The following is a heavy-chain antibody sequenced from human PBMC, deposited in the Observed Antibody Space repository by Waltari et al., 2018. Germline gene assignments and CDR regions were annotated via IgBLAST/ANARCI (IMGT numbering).Heavy chain of an antibody. J-gene: IGHJ6*03. V-gene: IGHV1-3*01. CDR1: GYTFTSYA. Sequence: QVQLVQSGAEVKKPGASVKVSCKASGYTFTSYAMHWVRQAPGQRLEWMGWINAGNGKTKYSQKFQGRVTITRDTSASTAYMELSSRRSEDTAVYYCARGSTPEYYDFWSGYSGYYYMDVWGKGTTVTVSS. CDR3: ARGSTPEYYDFWSGYSGYYYMDV. D-gene: IGHD3-3*01. CDR2: INAGNGKT.